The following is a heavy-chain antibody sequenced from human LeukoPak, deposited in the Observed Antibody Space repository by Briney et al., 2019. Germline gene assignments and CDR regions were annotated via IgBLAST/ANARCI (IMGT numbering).Heavy chain of an antibody. Sequence: GAPVKVSCKASGYTFTSYGISWVRQAPGQGLEWMGWISAYNGNTNYAQKLQGRVTMSTNSSISTAYMELSSLGSEDTAVYYCVREERGYCSGGSCTGPFDSWGQGTLVIVSS. CDR2: ISAYNGNT. CDR3: VREERGYCSGGSCTGPFDS. V-gene: IGHV1-18*01. J-gene: IGHJ4*02. CDR1: GYTFTSYG. D-gene: IGHD2-15*01.